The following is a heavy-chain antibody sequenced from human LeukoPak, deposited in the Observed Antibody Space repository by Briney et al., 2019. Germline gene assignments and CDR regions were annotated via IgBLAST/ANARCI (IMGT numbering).Heavy chain of an antibody. CDR2: INPNSGGT. V-gene: IGHV1-2*02. CDR3: ARGEPLTTIILKGGDY. Sequence: GASVKLSCKASGYTFTAYYVHWVRQAPGQGLEWMGWINPNSGGTNYAQKFQGRVTMTSDTSISTAYMELSSLRSADTAVYYCARGEPLTTIILKGGDYWGQGTLVTVSS. CDR1: GYTFTAYY. J-gene: IGHJ4*02. D-gene: IGHD5-12*01.